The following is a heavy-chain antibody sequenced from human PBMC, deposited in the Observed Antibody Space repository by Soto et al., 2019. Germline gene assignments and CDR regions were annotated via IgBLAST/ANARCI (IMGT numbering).Heavy chain of an antibody. CDR1: GYTLTELS. Sequence: ASVKVSCKVSGYTLTELSMHWVRQAPGKGLEWMGGFDPEDGETIYAQKFQGRVTMTEDTSTDTAYMELSSPRSEDTAVYYCATPSAWELRSYYYYGMDVWGQGTTVTVSS. J-gene: IGHJ6*02. D-gene: IGHD1-26*01. V-gene: IGHV1-24*01. CDR2: FDPEDGET. CDR3: ATPSAWELRSYYYYGMDV.